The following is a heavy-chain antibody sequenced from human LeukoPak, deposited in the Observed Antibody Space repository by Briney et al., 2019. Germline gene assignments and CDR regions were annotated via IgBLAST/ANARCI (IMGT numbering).Heavy chain of an antibody. Sequence: PGGSLRLSCSASGFPFGRYAVHCVRQAPGKGLEYVSAVSSNGGTTYYADSVKGRFTISRDDSKNTLYLQMSSPRLEDTAVYYCVRSPLGGATIAWYFDYWGQGTLVTVSS. V-gene: IGHV3-64D*09. CDR1: GFPFGRYA. D-gene: IGHD5-12*01. J-gene: IGHJ4*02. CDR2: VSSNGGTT. CDR3: VRSPLGGATIAWYFDY.